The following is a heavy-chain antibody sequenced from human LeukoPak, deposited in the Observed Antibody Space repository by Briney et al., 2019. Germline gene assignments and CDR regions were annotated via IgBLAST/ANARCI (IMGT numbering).Heavy chain of an antibody. V-gene: IGHV4-59*01. CDR3: ARQQTGNWNDVGLDY. J-gene: IGHJ4*02. Sequence: SETLSLTCTVSGGSISTYYWSWIRQPPGKGLEWIGYIYNSGSTNYNPSLKSRVTISVDTSKNQFSLKLRSVTAADTAVYYCARQQTGNWNDVGLDYWGQGTLVTVSS. CDR2: IYNSGST. CDR1: GGSISTYY. D-gene: IGHD1-1*01.